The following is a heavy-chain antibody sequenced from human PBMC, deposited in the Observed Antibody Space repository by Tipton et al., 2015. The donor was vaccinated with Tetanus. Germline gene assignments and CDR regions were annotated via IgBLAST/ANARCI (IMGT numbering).Heavy chain of an antibody. J-gene: IGHJ6*02. CDR1: GGPLRSGDHY. Sequence: TLSLTCTVSGGPLRSGDHYWSWIRQPPGKGLEWLAYISSSGSTYYNPSLKSRVTISVDTSKNQFSLRLSSVTAADTAVYYCARDHGITWGGMGYYYGMDVWGQGTTVTVSS. CDR3: ARDHGITWGGMGYYYGMDV. V-gene: IGHV4-30-4*08. CDR2: ISSSGST. D-gene: IGHD3-16*01.